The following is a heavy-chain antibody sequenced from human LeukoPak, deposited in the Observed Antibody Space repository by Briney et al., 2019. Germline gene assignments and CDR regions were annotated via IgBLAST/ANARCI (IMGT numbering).Heavy chain of an antibody. D-gene: IGHD3-3*01. CDR3: ERGKSGYFDY. V-gene: IGHV1-8*02. J-gene: IGHJ4*02. CDR1: GYTFTSYG. CDR2: MNPNSGNT. Sequence: ASVKLSCKASGYTFTSYGISWVRQATGQGLEWMGWMNPNSGNTGYAQKFQGRFTMTRNTSTSTAYMELSSLRSDDTAVYYCERGKSGYFDYWGQGPLVTVSS.